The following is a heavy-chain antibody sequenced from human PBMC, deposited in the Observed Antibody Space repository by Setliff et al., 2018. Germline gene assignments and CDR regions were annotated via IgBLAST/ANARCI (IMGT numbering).Heavy chain of an antibody. D-gene: IGHD2-2*01. V-gene: IGHV4-38-2*01. CDR2: IYHSGST. CDR1: GYSISSGYY. J-gene: IGHJ4*02. Sequence: PSETLSLTCAVSGYSISSGYYWGWIRQPPGKGLEWIGSIYHSGSTYYNPSLKSRVTMSVDTSKNQFSLKLSSVTAVDTAVYYCASASEEGVVPAAILYWGQGTLVTV. CDR3: ASASEEGVVPAAILY.